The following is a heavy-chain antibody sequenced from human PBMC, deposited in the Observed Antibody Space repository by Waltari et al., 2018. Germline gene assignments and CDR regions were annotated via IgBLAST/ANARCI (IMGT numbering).Heavy chain of an antibody. D-gene: IGHD2-2*01. Sequence: EVQLLESGGGLVQPGGSLRLSCAASEFTFSSYAMSWVRQAPGKGLEWVSAIGGSGGPNDCATAGRGRFTYSRDNAKNRLYLQMNSLRADDTAVYYCAKSTCTTSCDGGYFDSWGQGTLVTVSS. CDR3: AKSTCTTSCDGGYFDS. V-gene: IGHV3-23*01. CDR1: EFTFSSYA. J-gene: IGHJ4*02. CDR2: IGGSGGPN.